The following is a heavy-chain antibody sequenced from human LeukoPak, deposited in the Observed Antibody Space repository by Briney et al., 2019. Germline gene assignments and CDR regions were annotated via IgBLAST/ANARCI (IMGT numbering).Heavy chain of an antibody. CDR1: GGSISSSNW. Sequence: SGTLSLTCAVSGGSISSSNWWSWVRQPPGKGLEWIGEIYHSGSTNYNPSLKSRVTISVDKSKNQFSLKLSSVTAADTAVYYCASSGSSWTYGMDVWGQGTTVTVSS. V-gene: IGHV4-4*02. CDR3: ASSGSSWTYGMDV. D-gene: IGHD6-13*01. CDR2: IYHSGST. J-gene: IGHJ6*02.